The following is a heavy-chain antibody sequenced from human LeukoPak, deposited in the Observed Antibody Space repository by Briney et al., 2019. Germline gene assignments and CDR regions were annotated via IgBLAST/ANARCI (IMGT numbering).Heavy chain of an antibody. D-gene: IGHD7-27*01. J-gene: IGHJ4*02. CDR3: ARDLNWETY. Sequence: GGSVRLSCAAYGFTFSTYYMTWVRQAPGKGLEWVANIKTDGSQIYYVDSVKGRFTISRDNAKNSLYLQMNSLRAEDTAVYYCARDLNWETYWGQGTLVSVSS. V-gene: IGHV3-7*01. CDR2: IKTDGSQI. CDR1: GFTFSTYY.